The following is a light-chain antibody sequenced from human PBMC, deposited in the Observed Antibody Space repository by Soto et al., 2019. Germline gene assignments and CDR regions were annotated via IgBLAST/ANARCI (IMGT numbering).Light chain of an antibody. V-gene: IGKV3-20*01. CDR1: QSVSSSY. CDR2: GAS. Sequence: LVWTQSPGTLSLSPGERATLSCRASQSVSSSYLAWYQQKPGQAPRLLIYGASSRATGIPGRFSGSGSGTDFTLTISRLEPEDFAVYYCQQYGSSPQWTFGQGTKVDIK. J-gene: IGKJ1*01. CDR3: QQYGSSPQWT.